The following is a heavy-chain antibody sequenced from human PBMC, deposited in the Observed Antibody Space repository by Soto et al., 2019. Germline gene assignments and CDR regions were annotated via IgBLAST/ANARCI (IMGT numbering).Heavy chain of an antibody. Sequence: SETLSLTCAVYGGSFSGYYWSWIRQPPGKGLEWIGEINHSGSTNYNPFLKSRVTISVDTSKSQFSLKLSSVTAADTAVYYCARDEYYYGLATPYNWFDPWGQGTLVTVSS. CDR1: GGSFSGYY. J-gene: IGHJ5*02. CDR2: INHSGST. V-gene: IGHV4-34*01. D-gene: IGHD3-10*01. CDR3: ARDEYYYGLATPYNWFDP.